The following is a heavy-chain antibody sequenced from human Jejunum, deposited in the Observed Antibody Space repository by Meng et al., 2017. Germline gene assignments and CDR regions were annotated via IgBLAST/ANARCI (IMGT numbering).Heavy chain of an antibody. CDR1: GFPFSTYG. V-gene: IGHV3-33*01. CDR3: ATWAGSDQVSDWSGPLDY. Sequence: QGELGECGGGAVQPGKSLGVSRAASGFPFSTYGMHWVRQAPGKGLQWVAFIGNDGSYEDYADSVKGRFTISRDNSKNTLFLQMNSLRVEDTAVYYCATWAGSDQVSDWSGPLDYWGQGTLVTVSS. CDR2: IGNDGSYE. J-gene: IGHJ4*02. D-gene: IGHD6-19*01.